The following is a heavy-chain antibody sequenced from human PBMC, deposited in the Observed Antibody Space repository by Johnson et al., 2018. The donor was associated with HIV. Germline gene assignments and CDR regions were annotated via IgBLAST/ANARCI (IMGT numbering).Heavy chain of an antibody. V-gene: IGHV3-23*04. D-gene: IGHD6-13*01. Sequence: VQLVESGGGLVQPGGSLRLSCAASGFTFTTYAMTWVRQAPGKGLEWVSVITNSGSSTDYADSVKGRFTISRDNSKNTVYLQMNSLRADDTAVYYCVKGGQQLADAFDIWGQGTMVTVSS. CDR3: VKGGQQLADAFDI. J-gene: IGHJ3*02. CDR2: ITNSGSST. CDR1: GFTFTTYA.